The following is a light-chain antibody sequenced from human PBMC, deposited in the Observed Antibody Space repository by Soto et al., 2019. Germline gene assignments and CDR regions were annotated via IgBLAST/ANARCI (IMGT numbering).Light chain of an antibody. Sequence: EIVLTQSPGTLSLSPGERATLSCRASQSVSSSYLAWYQQKPGQAPRLLIYDASSRATGIPDRFSGSGSGXXXXXXXXXXXXXXXXVYYCQQYGSSLYTFGQGTKLEIK. J-gene: IGKJ2*01. V-gene: IGKV3-20*01. CDR3: QQYGSSLYT. CDR1: QSVSSSY. CDR2: DAS.